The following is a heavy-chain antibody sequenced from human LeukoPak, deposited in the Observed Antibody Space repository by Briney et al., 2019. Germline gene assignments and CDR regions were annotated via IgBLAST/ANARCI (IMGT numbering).Heavy chain of an antibody. CDR3: ARVRGSWCLDC. D-gene: IGHD6-13*01. CDR2: ISYDGSNK. V-gene: IGHV3-30*03. CDR1: GFTFSSYG. Sequence: PGGSLRLSCAASGFTFSSYGMHWVRQAPGKGLEWVAVISYDGSNKYYADSVKGRFTISRDNSKNTLYLQMNSLRADDTAVYYCARVRGSWCLDCWGQGALVTVSS. J-gene: IGHJ4*02.